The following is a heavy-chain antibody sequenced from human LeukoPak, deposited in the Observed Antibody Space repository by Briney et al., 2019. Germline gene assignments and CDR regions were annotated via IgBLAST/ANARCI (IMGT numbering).Heavy chain of an antibody. D-gene: IGHD2-21*02. Sequence: GGSLRLSCAASGFTFSNYNLNWVRQAPGKGLEWVSYISTSSGTVFYADSVKGRFTISRDNAKNSLYLQMNSLRAEDTAVYYCARGGDPDYWGQGTLVTVSS. CDR3: ARGGDPDY. J-gene: IGHJ4*02. V-gene: IGHV3-48*04. CDR2: ISTSSGTV. CDR1: GFTFSNYN.